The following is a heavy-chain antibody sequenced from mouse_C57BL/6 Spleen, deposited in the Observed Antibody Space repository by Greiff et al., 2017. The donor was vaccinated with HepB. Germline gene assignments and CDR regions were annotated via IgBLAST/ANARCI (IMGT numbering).Heavy chain of an antibody. J-gene: IGHJ2*01. V-gene: IGHV3-2*02. Sequence: EVKLQESGPGLVKPSQSLSLTCTVTGYSITSGYGWNWIRQFPGNKLEWMGYISYSGSTNYNPSLKSRISITRDTSKNQFFLPLNSVTTEDTATYYCARTARIKYWCQGTTLTVSS. CDR3: ARTARIKY. D-gene: IGHD1-2*01. CDR1: GYSITSGYG. CDR2: ISYSGST.